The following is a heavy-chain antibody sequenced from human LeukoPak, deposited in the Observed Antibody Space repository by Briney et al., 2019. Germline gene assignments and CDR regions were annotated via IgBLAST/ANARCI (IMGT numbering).Heavy chain of an antibody. J-gene: IGHJ4*02. CDR3: ARGVGIAAAGKFDY. CDR2: IYYSGST. Sequence: SETLSPTCTVSGGSISHYYWNWIRQPPGKGLEWIGYIYYSGSTNYNPSLKSRVTISLDTSKNQFSLKLSSVTTADTAVYFCARGVGIAAAGKFDYWGQGTLVTVSS. D-gene: IGHD6-13*01. V-gene: IGHV4-59*01. CDR1: GGSISHYY.